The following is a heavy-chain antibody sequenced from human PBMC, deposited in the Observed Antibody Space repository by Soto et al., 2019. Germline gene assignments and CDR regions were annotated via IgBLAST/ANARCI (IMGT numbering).Heavy chain of an antibody. V-gene: IGHV5-10-1*01. CDR3: ARSFLTAHNAFDI. CDR2: IDPSDSYT. CDR1: GYSFTSDW. J-gene: IGHJ3*02. D-gene: IGHD3-10*01. Sequence: PGESLKLSCKGSGYSFTSDWISWVRQMPGKGLEWMGRIDPSDSYTNYSPSFQGHVTISADKSISTAYLQWSSLKASDTAMYYCARSFLTAHNAFDIWGQGTMVTVSS.